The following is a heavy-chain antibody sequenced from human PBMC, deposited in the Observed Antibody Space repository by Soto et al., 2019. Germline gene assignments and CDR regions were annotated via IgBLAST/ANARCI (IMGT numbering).Heavy chain of an antibody. CDR3: ARDRGRWLQFAYFEY. J-gene: IGHJ4*02. D-gene: IGHD5-12*01. CDR2: INPSSGST. CDR1: GYTFTTYY. V-gene: IGHV1-46*01. Sequence: GASVKVSCKASGYTFTTYYMHWVRQAPGQGLEWMGIINPSSGSTSYAQRFQGRVTMTRDTSTSTVYMDLSSLRSEDTAVYYCARDRGRWLQFAYFEYWGEGTLVTVSS.